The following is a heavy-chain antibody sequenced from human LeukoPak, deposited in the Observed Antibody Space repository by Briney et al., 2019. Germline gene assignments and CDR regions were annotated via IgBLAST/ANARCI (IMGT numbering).Heavy chain of an antibody. CDR2: IIPILGIA. V-gene: IGHV1-69*04. Sequence: SVRVSCKASGGTFSSYAISWVRQAPGQGLEWMGRIIPILGIANYAQKFQGRVTITADESTSTAYMELSSLRSEDTAVYYCARVATIEAFDIWGQGTMVTVSS. CDR1: GGTFSSYA. D-gene: IGHD5-24*01. J-gene: IGHJ3*02. CDR3: ARVATIEAFDI.